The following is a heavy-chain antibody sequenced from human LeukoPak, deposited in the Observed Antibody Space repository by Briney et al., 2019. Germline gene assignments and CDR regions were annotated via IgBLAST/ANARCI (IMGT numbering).Heavy chain of an antibody. V-gene: IGHV4-61*02. D-gene: IGHD4-17*01. Sequence: ASETLSLTCTVSGGSISSGSYYWSWIRQPAGKGLEWIGRIYTSGSTNYNPSLKSRVTISLDTSKNQFSLKLSSATAADTAVYYCANSIDFDYGDYYFDYWGQGALVTISS. CDR2: IYTSGST. CDR3: ANSIDFDYGDYYFDY. J-gene: IGHJ4*02. CDR1: GGSISSGSYY.